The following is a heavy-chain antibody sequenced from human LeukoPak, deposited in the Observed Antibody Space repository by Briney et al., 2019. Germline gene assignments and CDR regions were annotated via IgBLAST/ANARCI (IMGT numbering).Heavy chain of an antibody. D-gene: IGHD3-3*01. CDR3: ASQYYDFWSGYPIYYYYYMDV. V-gene: IGHV4-38-2*02. J-gene: IGHJ6*03. CDR1: GYSISSGYY. CDR2: IYHSGST. Sequence: SETLSLTCTVSGYSISSGYYWGWIRQPPGKGLEWIGSIYHSGSTYYNPSLKSRVTISVDMSKNQFSLKLSSVTAADTAVYYCASQYYDFWSGYPIYYYYYMDVWGKGTTVTVSS.